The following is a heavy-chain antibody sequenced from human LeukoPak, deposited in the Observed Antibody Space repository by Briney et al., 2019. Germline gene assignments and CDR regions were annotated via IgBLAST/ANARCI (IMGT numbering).Heavy chain of an antibody. CDR2: IYPGDSDT. CDR3: ARLGDDYYDFWSGYYNYFDY. J-gene: IGHJ4*02. V-gene: IGHV5-51*01. CDR1: YW. D-gene: IGHD3-3*01. Sequence: YWSWIRQMPGKGLEWMGIIYPGDSDTRYSPSFQGQVTISADKSISTAYLQWSSLKASDTAMYYCARLGDDYYDFWSGYYNYFDYWGQGTLVTVSS.